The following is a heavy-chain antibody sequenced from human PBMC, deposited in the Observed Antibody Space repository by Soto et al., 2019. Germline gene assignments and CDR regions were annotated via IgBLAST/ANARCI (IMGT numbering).Heavy chain of an antibody. CDR3: AKAPNLVTHWFDP. D-gene: IGHD3-9*01. CDR2: INWTSGSL. V-gene: IGHV3-9*01. Sequence: EVQLVESGGGLVQPGRSLRLSCAVSGFTFDDFAVHWVRQAPGKGLEWVSGINWTSGSLAYADSVKGRFTISRDNAKNSLYLHLNSLRAEDTAFYYCAKAPNLVTHWFDPWGQGTLVTVSS. J-gene: IGHJ5*02. CDR1: GFTFDDFA.